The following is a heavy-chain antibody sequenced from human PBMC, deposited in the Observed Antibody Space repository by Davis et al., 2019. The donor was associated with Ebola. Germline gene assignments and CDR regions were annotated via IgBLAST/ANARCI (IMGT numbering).Heavy chain of an antibody. CDR1: GFTFSSYS. CDR2: IYSGGST. V-gene: IGHV3-53*01. J-gene: IGHJ6*02. D-gene: IGHD2-15*01. CDR3: ARDEGTYCSGGSCSGMDV. Sequence: PGGSLRLSCAASGFTFSSYSMNWVRQAPGKGLEWVSVIYSGGSTYYADSVKGRFTISRDNSKNTLYLQMNSLRAEDTAVYYCARDEGTYCSGGSCSGMDVWGQGTTVTVSS.